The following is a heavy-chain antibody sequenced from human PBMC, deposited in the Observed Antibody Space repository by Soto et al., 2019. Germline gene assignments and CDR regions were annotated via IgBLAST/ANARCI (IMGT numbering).Heavy chain of an antibody. Sequence: GESLKISCAASGFTFSSYGMHWVRQAPGKGLEWVAVISYDGSNKYYADSVKGRFTISRDNSKNTLYLQMNSLRAEDTAVYYCAKDRYSSGWYYFDYWGQGTLVTVSS. J-gene: IGHJ4*02. CDR2: ISYDGSNK. D-gene: IGHD6-19*01. V-gene: IGHV3-30*18. CDR1: GFTFSSYG. CDR3: AKDRYSSGWYYFDY.